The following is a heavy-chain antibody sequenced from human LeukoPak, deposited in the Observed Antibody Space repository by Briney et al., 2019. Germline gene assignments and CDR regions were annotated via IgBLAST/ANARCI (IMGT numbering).Heavy chain of an antibody. J-gene: IGHJ6*03. D-gene: IGHD3-16*01. Sequence: PSETLSLTCAVYGGSFSGYYWSWIRQPPGKGLEWIGEINHSGSTNYNPSLKSRVTISVDTSKNQFSLKLSSVTAAGTAVYYCARAGGFAGYMDVWGKGTTVTISS. CDR2: INHSGST. V-gene: IGHV4-34*01. CDR1: GGSFSGYY. CDR3: ARAGGFAGYMDV.